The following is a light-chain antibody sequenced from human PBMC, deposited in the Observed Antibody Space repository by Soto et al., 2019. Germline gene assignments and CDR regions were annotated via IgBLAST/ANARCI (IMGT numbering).Light chain of an antibody. V-gene: IGKV3-20*01. Sequence: ESVVTQSPGTLSLSPGERATLSCRASQSVSNNYLAWYQQKPGQAPRLLIYGASNRATGVPDRFSGSGSGTDFTLTIRRLEPEDCAVYYCQQYGRAGTFGQGTKVEIK. J-gene: IGKJ1*01. CDR3: QQYGRAGT. CDR1: QSVSNNY. CDR2: GAS.